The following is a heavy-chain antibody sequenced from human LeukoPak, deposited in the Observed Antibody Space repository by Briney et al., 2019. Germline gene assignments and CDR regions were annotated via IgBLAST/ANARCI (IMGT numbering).Heavy chain of an antibody. CDR1: GGSISSYY. CDR2: IYYSGST. V-gene: IGHV4-59*01. CDR3: ARVLRHREVRGVTDAFDI. Sequence: SETLSLTCTVSGGSISSYYWSWIRQPPGKGLEWIGYIYYSGSTNYNPSLKSRVTISVDTSKNQFSLKLSSVTAADTAVYYCARVLRHREVRGVTDAFDIWGQGTMVTVSS. J-gene: IGHJ3*02. D-gene: IGHD3-10*01.